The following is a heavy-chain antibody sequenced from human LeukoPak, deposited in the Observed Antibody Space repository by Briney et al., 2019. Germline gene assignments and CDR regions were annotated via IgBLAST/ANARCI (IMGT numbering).Heavy chain of an antibody. CDR2: INHSGST. Sequence: SETLSLTCAVYGGSFSGYYWSWIRQPPGKGLEWIGEINHSGSTNYNPSLKSRVTISVDTSKNQFSLKLSSVTAADTAVYYCARLFYVRAFDIWGQGTMATVSS. J-gene: IGHJ3*02. V-gene: IGHV4-34*01. D-gene: IGHD2-21*01. CDR3: ARLFYVRAFDI. CDR1: GGSFSGYY.